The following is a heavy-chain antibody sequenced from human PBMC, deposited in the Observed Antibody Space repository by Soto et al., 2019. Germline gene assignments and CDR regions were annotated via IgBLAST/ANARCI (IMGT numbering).Heavy chain of an antibody. J-gene: IGHJ4*02. Sequence: WGSLRLSCSASGFTFSSYGMHWVRQAPGKGLEWVAVIWYDGSNKYYADSVKGRFTISRDNSKNTLYLQMNSLRAEDTAVYYCARGIAYCGGDCWYFDYWGQGTLVTVSS. D-gene: IGHD2-21*02. CDR1: GFTFSSYG. CDR3: ARGIAYCGGDCWYFDY. V-gene: IGHV3-33*01. CDR2: IWYDGSNK.